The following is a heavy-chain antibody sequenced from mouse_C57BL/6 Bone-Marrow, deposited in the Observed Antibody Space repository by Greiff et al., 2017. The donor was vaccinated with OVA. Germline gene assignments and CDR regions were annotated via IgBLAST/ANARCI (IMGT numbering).Heavy chain of an antibody. V-gene: IGHV1-18*01. J-gene: IGHJ3*01. D-gene: IGHD1-1*01. Sequence: VQLQQSGPELVKPGASVKIPCKASGYKFTDYNMDWVKQSNGKSLERIGDINPNNGGTIYNQKFKGKATLTVDKSSSTAYMELRRLTSEDTAVYYCASTTVAATGSWFAYWGQGALVTVSA. CDR2: INPNNGGT. CDR1: GYKFTDYN. CDR3: ASTTVAATGSWFAY.